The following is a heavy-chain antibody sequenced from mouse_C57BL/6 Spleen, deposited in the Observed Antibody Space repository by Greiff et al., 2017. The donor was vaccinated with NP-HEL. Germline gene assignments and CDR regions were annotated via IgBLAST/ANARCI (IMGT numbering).Heavy chain of an antibody. Sequence: VQLQQSGPELVKPGASVKMSCKASGYTFTDYNMHWVKQSHGKSLEWIGYINPNNGGTSYNQKFKGKATLTVNKSSSTAYMELRSLTSEDSAVYYCARRRIYYYGSKYYFDYWGQGTTLTVSS. D-gene: IGHD1-1*01. CDR3: ARRRIYYYGSKYYFDY. CDR1: GYTFTDYN. J-gene: IGHJ2*01. V-gene: IGHV1-22*01. CDR2: INPNNGGT.